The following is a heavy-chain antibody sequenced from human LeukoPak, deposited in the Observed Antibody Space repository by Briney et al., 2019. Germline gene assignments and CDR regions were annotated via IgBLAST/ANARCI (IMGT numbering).Heavy chain of an antibody. V-gene: IGHV3-7*04. CDR1: GFSFSRDW. CDR3: ARDGPGYKDLDL. D-gene: IGHD2-15*01. Sequence: GGSLRLSCAAPGFSFSRDWMSWVRQPQGKGLEWVANIRDDGNEKYYADSVKGRFIISRDNARSSLHLQMSSLRVEDTAVYYCARDGPGYKDLDLWGQGTLVTDSS. J-gene: IGHJ5*02. CDR2: IRDDGNEK.